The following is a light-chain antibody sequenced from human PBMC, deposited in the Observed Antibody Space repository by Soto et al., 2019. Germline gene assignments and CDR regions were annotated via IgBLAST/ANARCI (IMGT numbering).Light chain of an antibody. J-gene: IGKJ2*01. V-gene: IGKV3-15*01. CDR2: DAS. CDR1: QSVSTN. Sequence: EVVMTQSPATLSVSPGERATLSCRASQSVSTNLAWYQQKPGQAPRLLIYDASTRATGIPARFSGSGSGTEFTLTISSLQSEDTATYYCQQYDHPPYTFGQGTKLEIK. CDR3: QQYDHPPYT.